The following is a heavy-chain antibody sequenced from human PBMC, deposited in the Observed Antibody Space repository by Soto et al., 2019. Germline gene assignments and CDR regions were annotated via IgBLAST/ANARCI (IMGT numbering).Heavy chain of an antibody. V-gene: IGHV3-30-3*01. CDR1: GFTLSNYV. CDR2: MSRDGNNA. Sequence: QVQLVESGGGVVQPGRSLTLSCVVSGFTLSNYVIHWVRQTPDKELEWVAFMSRDGNNAYYTDSVKGRFTISRDNCNNTLYLEMNSLRTEDTAVYYCARDDEGRSVCDLGYWGQGTQVVVSS. D-gene: IGHD3-3*01. CDR3: ARDDEGRSVCDLGY. J-gene: IGHJ4*02.